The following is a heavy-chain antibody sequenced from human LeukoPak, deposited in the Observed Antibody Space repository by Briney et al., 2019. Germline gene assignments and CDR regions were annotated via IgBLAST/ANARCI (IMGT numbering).Heavy chain of an antibody. CDR1: GFTFSSYS. Sequence: AGGSLRLSCAASGFTFSSYSMNWIRQAPGKGLEWVSAISGSDGSTYYADSVKGRFTISRDNSKNTLDLQMNSLGAEDTAVYYCAKAYCSSTSCTRVDYWGQGTLVTVSS. V-gene: IGHV3-23*01. J-gene: IGHJ4*02. CDR3: AKAYCSSTSCTRVDY. CDR2: ISGSDGST. D-gene: IGHD2-2*01.